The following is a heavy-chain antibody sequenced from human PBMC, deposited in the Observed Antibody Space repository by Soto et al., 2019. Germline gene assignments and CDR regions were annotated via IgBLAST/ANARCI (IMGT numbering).Heavy chain of an antibody. Sequence: LRLSCAASGFTFSKYGMHWVRQAPGKGLEWVALIWNDGIRKVYVDSVKGRFTISRDNSKNTLDLQMNNLRDEDTAVYYCARDDDNDANALDYWGPGTLVTVSS. V-gene: IGHV3-33*01. CDR2: IWNDGIRK. CDR3: ARDDDNDANALDY. CDR1: GFTFSKYG. J-gene: IGHJ4*02.